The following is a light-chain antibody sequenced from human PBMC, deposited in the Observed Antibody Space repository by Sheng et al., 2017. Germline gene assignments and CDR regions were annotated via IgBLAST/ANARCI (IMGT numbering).Light chain of an antibody. V-gene: IGKV1-6*01. Sequence: AIQMTQSPSSLSASVGDRVTITCRASQGIRSDLGWYQQKPGKAPKLLIYAASRLQSGVPSRFGGSGSGTDFTLTISSLQPEDSATYYCLQDDTYPLTFGGGTEGGGSN. CDR1: QGIRSD. CDR2: AAS. CDR3: LQDDTYPLT. J-gene: IGKJ4*01.